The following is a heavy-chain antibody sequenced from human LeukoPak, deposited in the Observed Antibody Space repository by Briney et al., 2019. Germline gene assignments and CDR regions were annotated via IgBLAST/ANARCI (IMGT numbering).Heavy chain of an antibody. Sequence: ASVKVSCKASGYTFTGYYMHWVRQAPGQGLEWMGWINPNSGGTNYAQKFQGRVTMTRDTSISTAYMELSRLRSDDTAVYYCARATAPTNPGPGLALDYWGQGTLVTVSS. D-gene: IGHD2-2*01. CDR1: GYTFTGYY. V-gene: IGHV1-2*02. CDR3: ARATAPTNPGPGLALDY. J-gene: IGHJ4*02. CDR2: INPNSGGT.